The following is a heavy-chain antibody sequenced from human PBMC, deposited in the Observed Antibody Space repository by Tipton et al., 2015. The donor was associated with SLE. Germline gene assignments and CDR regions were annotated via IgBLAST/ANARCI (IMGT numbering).Heavy chain of an antibody. V-gene: IGHV4-4*02. J-gene: IGHJ5*02. CDR3: AREEYSSGWTEVHWFDP. CDR1: GGSISSSNW. D-gene: IGHD6-19*01. CDR2: IYHSGST. Sequence: TLSLTCAVSGGSISSSNWWSWVRQPPGKGLEWIGEIYHSGSTNYNPSLKSRVTISVDTSKNQFSLKLSSVTAADTAVYYCAREEYSSGWTEVHWFDPWGQGTLVTVSS.